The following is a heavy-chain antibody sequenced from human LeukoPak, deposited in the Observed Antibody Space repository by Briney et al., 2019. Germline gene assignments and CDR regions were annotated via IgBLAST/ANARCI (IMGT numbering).Heavy chain of an antibody. CDR2: IYSGGST. D-gene: IGHD4-17*01. CDR1: GFTVSSNY. CDR3: ARDPVYGDYSY. J-gene: IGHJ4*02. V-gene: IGHV3-66*01. Sequence: PGGSLRLSCAASGFTVSSNYMSWVRQAPGKGLEWVSVIYSGGSTYYADSVKGRFTISRGNSKNTLYLQMNSLRAEDTAVYYCARDPVYGDYSYWGQGTLVTVSS.